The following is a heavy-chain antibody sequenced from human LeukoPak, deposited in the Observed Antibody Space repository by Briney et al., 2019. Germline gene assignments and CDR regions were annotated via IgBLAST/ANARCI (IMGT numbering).Heavy chain of an antibody. CDR3: TVWFGELTH. D-gene: IGHD3-10*01. Sequence: GASVKVSCKASGYTFTDYNIHWVRQAPGQGLEWMGWISPNSGGTNYAQKFQGRVTMTRDTSITKAYMELSRLRSDDTAMYYCTVWFGELTHWGQGTLVTVSS. CDR2: ISPNSGGT. V-gene: IGHV1-2*02. J-gene: IGHJ4*02. CDR1: GYTFTDYN.